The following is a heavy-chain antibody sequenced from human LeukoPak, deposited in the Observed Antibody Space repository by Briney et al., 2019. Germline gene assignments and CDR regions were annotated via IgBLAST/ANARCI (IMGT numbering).Heavy chain of an antibody. D-gene: IGHD1-20*01. J-gene: IGHJ6*03. CDR3: ASNRAGITGTPGAYYYMDV. CDR2: INPSGGST. Sequence: GASVKVSCKASGYTFTGYYTHWVRQAPGQGLEWMGIINPSGGSTSYAQKFQGRVTMTRDTSTSTVYMELSSLRSEDTAVYYCASNRAGITGTPGAYYYMDVWGKGTTVTVSS. CDR1: GYTFTGYY. V-gene: IGHV1-46*01.